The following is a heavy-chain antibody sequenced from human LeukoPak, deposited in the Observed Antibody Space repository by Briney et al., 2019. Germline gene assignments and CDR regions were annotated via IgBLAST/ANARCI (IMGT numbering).Heavy chain of an antibody. V-gene: IGHV3-23*05. CDR1: GLPFSSYA. CDR3: AKGLNGYGSGSYSHLDAFDI. D-gene: IGHD3-10*01. J-gene: IGHJ3*02. Sequence: GGSLRLSCEASGLPFSSYAMTWVRQAPGKGLEWVSSIGSDNKPHYSESVKGRFAISRDNSKNTLFLQMNSLRAEDTAVYYCAKGLNGYGSGSYSHLDAFDIWGQGTMVTVSS. CDR2: IGSDNKP.